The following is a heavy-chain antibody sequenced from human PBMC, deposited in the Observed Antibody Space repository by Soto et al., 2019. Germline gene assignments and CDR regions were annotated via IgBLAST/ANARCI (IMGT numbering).Heavy chain of an antibody. V-gene: IGHV1-18*01. Sequence: QVHLVQSGAEVKKPGASVKVSFKGSGYTFTTYGITWVRQAPGQGLEWMGWISAHNGNTNYEQKLQGRVTVTRDTSTSTDYMELRSLRSDDTAVYYCARGRYGDYWGQGALVTVSS. CDR1: GYTFTTYG. D-gene: IGHD1-1*01. CDR2: ISAHNGNT. CDR3: ARGRYGDY. J-gene: IGHJ4*02.